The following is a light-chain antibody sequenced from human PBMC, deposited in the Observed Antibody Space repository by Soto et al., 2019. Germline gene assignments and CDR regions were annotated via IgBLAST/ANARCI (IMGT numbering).Light chain of an antibody. J-gene: IGKJ1*01. Sequence: DIQMTQSPSTLSASVGDRFTITCRASQSISSWLAWYQQKPGKAPKLLIYKASSLESGVPSRFSGSGSGTEFTLTISSLQPDDFATYYCQQYNSYSLTFGQGTKVEIK. CDR3: QQYNSYSLT. V-gene: IGKV1-5*03. CDR1: QSISSW. CDR2: KAS.